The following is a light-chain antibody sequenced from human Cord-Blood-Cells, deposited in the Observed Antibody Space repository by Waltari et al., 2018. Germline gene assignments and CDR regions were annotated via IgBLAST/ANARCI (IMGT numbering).Light chain of an antibody. Sequence: EIVLTQSPGTLSLSPGERATLSRRASQSVSSSYLAWYQQKPGQAPWLLIYGASSRATGIPDRFSGSGSGTDFTLTISRLEPEDFAVYYCQQYGSSYTFGQGTKLEIK. CDR3: QQYGSSYT. CDR1: QSVSSSY. J-gene: IGKJ2*01. CDR2: GAS. V-gene: IGKV3-20*01.